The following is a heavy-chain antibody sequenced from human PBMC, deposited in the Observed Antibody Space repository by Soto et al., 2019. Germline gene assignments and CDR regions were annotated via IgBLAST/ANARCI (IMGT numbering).Heavy chain of an antibody. D-gene: IGHD4-17*01. V-gene: IGHV4-59*08. CDR1: GGSISSYY. CDR3: ARHYLGTVTRTVFSAFDI. CDR2: IYYSGST. J-gene: IGHJ3*02. Sequence: QVQLQESGPGLVKPSETLSLTCTVSGGSISSYYWSWIRQPPGKGLEWIGYIYYSGSTNYNPSLKCRVTISVDTAKNQFSLTLSSVTAADTAVYYCARHYLGTVTRTVFSAFDIWGQGTMVTVSS.